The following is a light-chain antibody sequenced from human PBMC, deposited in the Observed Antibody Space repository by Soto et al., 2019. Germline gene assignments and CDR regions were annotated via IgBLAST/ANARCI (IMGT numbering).Light chain of an antibody. CDR1: QGISSY. CDR2: AAS. V-gene: IGKV1-9*01. J-gene: IGKJ2*01. CDR3: QQLNSYTRT. Sequence: DIQLTQSPSFLSASVGDRVTITCRASQGISSYLAWYQQKPGKAPKLLIYAASTLQSGVPSSFSGSGSGTDFTLTISSLQPEDFATYYCQQLNSYTRTLGQGTKLEIK.